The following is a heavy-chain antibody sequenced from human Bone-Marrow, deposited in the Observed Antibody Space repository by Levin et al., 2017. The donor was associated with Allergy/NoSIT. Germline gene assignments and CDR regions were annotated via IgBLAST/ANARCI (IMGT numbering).Heavy chain of an antibody. Sequence: SETLSLTCTVSGGSVTSGSYYWSWIRQSPGTGLEWIGYVFYSGNTHYSPSLQSRVTISVDTSKNQFSLKLTSVTAADTAVYYCARDLPWGSGNYHPRFDPWGQGILVTVSS. J-gene: IGHJ5*02. CDR2: VFYSGNT. V-gene: IGHV4-61*01. CDR1: GGSVTSGSYY. D-gene: IGHD1-26*01. CDR3: ARDLPWGSGNYHPRFDP.